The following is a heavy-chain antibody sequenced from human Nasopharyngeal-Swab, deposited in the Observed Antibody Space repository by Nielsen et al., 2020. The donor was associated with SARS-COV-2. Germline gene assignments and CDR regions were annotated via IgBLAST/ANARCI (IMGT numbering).Heavy chain of an antibody. Sequence: WVRQAGQGLEWMGGFDPEDGETIYAQKFQGRVTMTEDTSTDTAYMELSSLRSEDTAVYYCAVGKVRGVISWFDPWGQGTLVTVSS. CDR2: FDPEDGET. V-gene: IGHV1-24*01. J-gene: IGHJ5*02. CDR3: AVGKVRGVISWFDP. D-gene: IGHD3-10*01.